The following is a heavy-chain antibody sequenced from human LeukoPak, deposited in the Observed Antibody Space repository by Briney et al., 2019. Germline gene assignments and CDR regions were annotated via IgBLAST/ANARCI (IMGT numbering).Heavy chain of an antibody. D-gene: IGHD6-19*01. Sequence: GGSLRLSCAASGFTFSSYAMHWVRQAPGKGLEWVAVISYDGSNKYYADSVKGRFTISRDNSKNTLYLQMNSLRAEDTAVYYCAKDVISSGWSYVVRFYYGMDVWGQGTTVTVSS. V-gene: IGHV3-30*04. CDR3: AKDVISSGWSYVVRFYYGMDV. CDR1: GFTFSSYA. CDR2: ISYDGSNK. J-gene: IGHJ6*02.